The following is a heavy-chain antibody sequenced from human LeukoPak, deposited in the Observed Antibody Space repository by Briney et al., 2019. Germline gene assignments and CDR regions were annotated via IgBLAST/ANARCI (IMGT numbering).Heavy chain of an antibody. V-gene: IGHV1-2*02. CDR2: INPNSGGT. Sequence: ASVKVSCKASGYTFTSYYMHWVRQAPGQGLEWMGWINPNSGGTNYAQEFQGRVTMTRDTSISTAYMELSRLRSDDTAVYYCVTSRGYCSSTSCRDDYYFDYWGQGTLVTVSS. D-gene: IGHD2-2*01. J-gene: IGHJ4*02. CDR3: VTSRGYCSSTSCRDDYYFDY. CDR1: GYTFTSYY.